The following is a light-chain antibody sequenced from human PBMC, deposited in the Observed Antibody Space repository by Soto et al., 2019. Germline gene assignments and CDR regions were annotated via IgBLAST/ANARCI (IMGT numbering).Light chain of an antibody. CDR3: QQINRFPFI. J-gene: IGKJ5*01. CDR2: AAS. CDR1: QAIDTY. Sequence: DIQLTQSPSFLSASVGDRVTITCRASQAIDTYLAWYQQKPGKAPKLLIYAASLLQSGVPSRFSGSGSGTEFTLPINSLQPEDFASYYCQQINRFPFIFGQGTRLEIK. V-gene: IGKV1-9*01.